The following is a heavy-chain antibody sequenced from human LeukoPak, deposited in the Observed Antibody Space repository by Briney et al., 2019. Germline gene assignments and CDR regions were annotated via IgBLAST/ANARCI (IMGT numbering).Heavy chain of an antibody. CDR1: GGSISGYY. CDR3: ARTDNTVIPATLDR. Sequence: SEPLSLTCTVSGGSISGYYWSWIRQPPGKGLEWIGYILQSGSPNSNPSLKSRGTISLDMSKNQFSLKLSSVTAADTAVYYCARTDNTVIPATLDRWGQGALVTV. V-gene: IGHV4-59*01. CDR2: ILQSGSP. D-gene: IGHD4-17*01. J-gene: IGHJ5*02.